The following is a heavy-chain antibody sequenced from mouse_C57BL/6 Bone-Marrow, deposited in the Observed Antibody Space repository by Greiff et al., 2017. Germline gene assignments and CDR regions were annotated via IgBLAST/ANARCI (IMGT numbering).Heavy chain of an antibody. Sequence: EVMLVESGGGLVKPGGSLKLSCAASGFTFSSYTMSWVRQTPGKRLEWVATISGGGGNTYYPDSVKGRFTLSRDNAKNTLYLQMSSLRSEDTALYYCARGPLDYGSRFDYWGQGTTLTVSS. D-gene: IGHD1-1*01. CDR3: ARGPLDYGSRFDY. V-gene: IGHV5-9*01. J-gene: IGHJ2*01. CDR2: ISGGGGNT. CDR1: GFTFSSYT.